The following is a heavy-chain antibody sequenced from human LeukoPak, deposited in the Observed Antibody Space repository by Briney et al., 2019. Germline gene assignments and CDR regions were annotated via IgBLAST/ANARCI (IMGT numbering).Heavy chain of an antibody. Sequence: GGSPRLSCAASGFIFSNYGMSWVRQAPGKGLEWVSSISFSSTHIYYADSIQGRFTISRDNAENSLYLQMNSLRAEDTAVYYCARVRGSYASDYWGQGTLVTVSS. CDR1: GFIFSNYG. CDR3: ARVRGSYASDY. CDR2: ISFSSTHI. V-gene: IGHV3-21*04. D-gene: IGHD1-26*01. J-gene: IGHJ4*02.